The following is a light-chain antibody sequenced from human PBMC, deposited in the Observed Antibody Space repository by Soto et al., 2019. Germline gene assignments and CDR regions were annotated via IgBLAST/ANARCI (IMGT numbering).Light chain of an antibody. CDR2: DVS. CDR3: QVRDSSSDHVV. J-gene: IGLJ7*01. Sequence: SYELTQPPSVSVAPGQTARITCGGNNIGGKSVHSYQQKPGQAPVLVVNDVSDRPSGIPERFSGSKYGNTATLTISRVEAGHEADYYCQVRDSSSDHVVFGGGTQLTVL. V-gene: IGLV3-21*02. CDR1: NIGGKS.